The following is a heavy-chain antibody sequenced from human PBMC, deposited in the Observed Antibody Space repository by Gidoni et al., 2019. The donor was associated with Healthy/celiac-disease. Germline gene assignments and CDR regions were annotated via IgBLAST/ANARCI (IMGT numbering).Heavy chain of an antibody. Sequence: QVQLQQWGAGLLKPSETLSLTCAAYGGSFSGYYWSWIRQPPGKVLEWIGEINHSGSTNYNPSLKSRVTISVDTSKNQFSLKLSSVTAADTAVYYCARGKSRYGSGSYSHYMDVWGKGTTVTVSS. J-gene: IGHJ6*03. CDR3: ARGKSRYGSGSYSHYMDV. D-gene: IGHD3-10*01. CDR1: GGSFSGYY. CDR2: INHSGST. V-gene: IGHV4-34*01.